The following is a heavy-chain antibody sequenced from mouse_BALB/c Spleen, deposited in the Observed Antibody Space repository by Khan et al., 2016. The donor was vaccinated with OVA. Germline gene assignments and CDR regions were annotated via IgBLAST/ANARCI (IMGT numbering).Heavy chain of an antibody. Sequence: EVELVESGGGLVKPGGSLKLSCEVSGFTFSTYVMSWVRQNSEKRLEWVASISSDGDYTFYLDSVKGRFTISRDNAKNTLYLEMSSLRSDDTAMFYCARSPYGNFGYWGQGTLVTVSA. CDR2: ISSDGDYT. V-gene: IGHV5-9-3*01. CDR1: GFTFSTYV. D-gene: IGHD2-1*01. CDR3: ARSPYGNFGY. J-gene: IGHJ3*02.